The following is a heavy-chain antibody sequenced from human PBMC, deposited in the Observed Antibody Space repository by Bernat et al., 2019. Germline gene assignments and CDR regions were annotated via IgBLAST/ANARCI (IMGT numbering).Heavy chain of an antibody. D-gene: IGHD1-7*01. CDR1: GGSISSSNW. Sequence: QVQLQESGPGLVKLLGTLSPTCAVSGGSISSSNWWSWVREPPGKGLEWIGAIYHSGSTNYNPSLKSRVTISVVKSKNQFSLKLSSVTAADTAVYYCARAGITGTTFTGDAFDICGQGTMVTVSS. V-gene: IGHV4-4*02. J-gene: IGHJ3*02. CDR2: IYHSGST. CDR3: ARAGITGTTFTGDAFDI.